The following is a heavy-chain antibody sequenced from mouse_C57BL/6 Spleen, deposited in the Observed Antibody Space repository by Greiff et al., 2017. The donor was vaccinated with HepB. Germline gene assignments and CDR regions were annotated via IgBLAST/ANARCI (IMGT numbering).Heavy chain of an antibody. CDR3: ARSYYFDY. V-gene: IGHV5-9*01. Sequence: DVHLVESGGGLVKPGGSLKLSCAASGFTFSSYTMSWVRQTPEKRLEWVATISGGGGNTYYPDSVKGRFTISRDNAKNTLYLQMSSLRSEDTALYYCARSYYFDYWGQGTTLTVSS. CDR2: ISGGGGNT. J-gene: IGHJ2*01. CDR1: GFTFSSYT.